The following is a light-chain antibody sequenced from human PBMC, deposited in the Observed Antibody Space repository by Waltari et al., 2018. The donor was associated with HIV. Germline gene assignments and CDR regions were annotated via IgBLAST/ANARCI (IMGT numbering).Light chain of an antibody. V-gene: IGLV2-11*01. Sequence: QSALTQPRSVSGSPGQSVTLSCTGTSSDVGGYNYVSWYQHHPGKAPKLLIYDVTKRPSGVPDRFSGSKSGNTASLTISGLQVEDEADYYCCSYAGSYTWVFGGGTKLTVL. CDR1: SSDVGGYNY. CDR2: DVT. J-gene: IGLJ3*02. CDR3: CSYAGSYTWV.